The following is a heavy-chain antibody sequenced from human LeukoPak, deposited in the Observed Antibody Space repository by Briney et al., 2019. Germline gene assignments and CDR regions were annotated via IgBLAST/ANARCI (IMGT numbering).Heavy chain of an antibody. Sequence: SETLSLTCAVSGYSISSGYYWGWIRQPPGEGLEWIGSIYHSGSTYYNPSLKSRVTISVDTSKNQFSLKLSSVTAADTAVYYCARQRYIGGSGSYWFDYWGQGTLVTVFS. D-gene: IGHD3-10*01. CDR3: ARQRYIGGSGSYWFDY. J-gene: IGHJ4*02. V-gene: IGHV4-38-2*01. CDR2: IYHSGST. CDR1: GYSISSGYY.